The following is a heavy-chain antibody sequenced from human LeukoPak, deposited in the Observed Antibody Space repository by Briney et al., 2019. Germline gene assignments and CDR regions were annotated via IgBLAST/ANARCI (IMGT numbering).Heavy chain of an antibody. CDR1: GYTFTSYY. D-gene: IGHD2-2*01. CDR2: INPSGGST. J-gene: IGHJ6*03. CDR3: ARAPLCSSTSCYYYYYYYMDV. Sequence: ASVKVSCKASGYTFTSYYMHWVRQAPGQGLEWMGIINPSGGSTSYAQKFQGRVTMTRDMSTSTVYMELSSLRSEDTAVYYCARAPLCSSTSCYYYYYYYMDVWGKGTTVTVSS. V-gene: IGHV1-46*01.